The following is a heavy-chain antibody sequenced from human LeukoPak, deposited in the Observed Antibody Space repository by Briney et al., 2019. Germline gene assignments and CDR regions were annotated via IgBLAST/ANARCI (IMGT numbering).Heavy chain of an antibody. J-gene: IGHJ5*02. Sequence: GGSLRLSCAASGITFSNAWMTWVRQAPGKGLEWVSAISGSGGSTYYADSVKGRFTISRDNSKNTLYLQMNSLRAEDTAVYYCAKPPAMVRGVGEFDPWGQGTLVTVSS. CDR3: AKPPAMVRGVGEFDP. CDR2: ISGSGGST. CDR1: GITFSNAW. V-gene: IGHV3-23*01. D-gene: IGHD3-10*01.